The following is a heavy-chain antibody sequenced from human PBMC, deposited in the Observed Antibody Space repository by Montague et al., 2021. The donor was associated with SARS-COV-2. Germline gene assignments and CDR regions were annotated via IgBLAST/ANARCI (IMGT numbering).Heavy chain of an antibody. V-gene: IGHV4-4*07. J-gene: IGHJ6*02. CDR2: LYTSGST. Sequence: SETLSLTCTVSGASVRTYYWSWIRQSAGKTLEWMGRLYTSGSTYYNPSFKSRVTMSLDTSKNLFSLNLSSMTAADTAVYYCARDGPDYSFDYYHEMDVWGQGIAVTVSS. CDR3: ARDGPDYSFDYYHEMDV. D-gene: IGHD5-12*01. CDR1: GASVRTYY.